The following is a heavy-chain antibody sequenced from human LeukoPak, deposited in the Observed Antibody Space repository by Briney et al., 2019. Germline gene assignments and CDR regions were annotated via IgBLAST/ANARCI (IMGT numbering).Heavy chain of an antibody. D-gene: IGHD4-17*01. J-gene: IGHJ6*03. CDR2: INHSGST. CDR3: ARNGLSATVTAYYMDV. Sequence: SETLSLTCAVYGGSFSGYYWSWIRQPPGKGLEWIGEINHSGSTNYNPSLKSRVTISVDTSKNQFSLKLSSVTAADTAVYYCARNGLSATVTAYYMDVWGKGTTVTVSS. V-gene: IGHV4-34*01. CDR1: GGSFSGYY.